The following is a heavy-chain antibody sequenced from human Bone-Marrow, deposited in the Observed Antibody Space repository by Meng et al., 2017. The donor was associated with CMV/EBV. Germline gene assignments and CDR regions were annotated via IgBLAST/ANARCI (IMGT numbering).Heavy chain of an antibody. CDR1: GGSISSSNW. Sequence: SETLSLTCAVSGGSISSSNWWSWVRQPPGKGLEWIGIYDTGATYYNPSLKSRVAISVDTSERQFSLKVSAVTAADTAIYYCVRHIIVVPARGYGVDVWGQGTTVTVSS. D-gene: IGHD2-2*01. V-gene: IGHV4-4*02. CDR2: IYDTGAT. J-gene: IGHJ6*02. CDR3: VRHIIVVPARGYGVDV.